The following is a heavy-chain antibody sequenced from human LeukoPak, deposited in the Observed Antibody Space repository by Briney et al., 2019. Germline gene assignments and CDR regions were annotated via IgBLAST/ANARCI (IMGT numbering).Heavy chain of an antibody. Sequence: GGSLRLSCAASGFTFSSYSMNWVRQAPGNGLEWVSSISSSSSYIYYADSVKGRFTISRDNAKNSLYLQMNSLRAEDTAVYYCARKTPAAAARYFDYWGQGTLVTVSS. CDR2: ISSSSSYI. V-gene: IGHV3-21*01. D-gene: IGHD6-13*01. J-gene: IGHJ4*02. CDR3: ARKTPAAAARYFDY. CDR1: GFTFSSYS.